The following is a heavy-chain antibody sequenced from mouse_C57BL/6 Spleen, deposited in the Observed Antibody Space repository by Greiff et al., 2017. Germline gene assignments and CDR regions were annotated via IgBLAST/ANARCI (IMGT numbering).Heavy chain of an antibody. D-gene: IGHD2-5*01. CDR1: GFTFSDYG. Sequence: EVMLVESGGGLVKPGGSLKLSCAASGFTFSDYGMHWVRQAPEKGLEWVAYISSGSSTIYYADTVKGRFTISRDNAENTLFLQMTSLRSEDTAMYYCARTSNFAMDYWGQGTSVTVSS. CDR3: ARTSNFAMDY. V-gene: IGHV5-17*01. J-gene: IGHJ4*01. CDR2: ISSGSSTI.